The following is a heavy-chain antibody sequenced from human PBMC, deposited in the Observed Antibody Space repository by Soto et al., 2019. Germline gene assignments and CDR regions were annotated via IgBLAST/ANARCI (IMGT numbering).Heavy chain of an antibody. V-gene: IGHV4-39*01. CDR1: GASITSSSYF. D-gene: IGHD5-12*01. Sequence: SETLSLTCTVSGASITSSSYFWGWIRQPPGKGLEWIGNIHYRGSTYYNASLKSRVTISVDTSKNQFTLRLSSVTAADSAVYSCARGIGYYFDSWGQGTLVTVSS. CDR2: IHYRGST. J-gene: IGHJ4*02. CDR3: ARGIGYYFDS.